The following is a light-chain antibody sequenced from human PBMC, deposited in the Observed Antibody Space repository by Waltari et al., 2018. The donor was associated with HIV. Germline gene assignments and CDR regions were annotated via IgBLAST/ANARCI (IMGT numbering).Light chain of an antibody. CDR2: ANT. CDR1: SPNTGADSD. J-gene: IGLJ2*01. CDR3: QSYDSSLSGYVV. V-gene: IGLV1-40*01. Sequence: QPVLTQPPSVSGAPGQRVTISCTGSSPNTGADSDVHGYQQPPGTAPQLLIYANTPRPSGVPDRFSGSKSGTSASLAITGLQAEDEAEYYCQSYDSSLSGYVVFGGGTKLTVL.